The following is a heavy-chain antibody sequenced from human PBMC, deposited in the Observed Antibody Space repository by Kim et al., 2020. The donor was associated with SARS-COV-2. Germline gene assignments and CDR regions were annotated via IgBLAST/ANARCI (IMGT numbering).Heavy chain of an antibody. Sequence: GGSLRLSCAASGFGFSTYAMNWVRQAPGKGLQWVSGTYGRGTTSYSTDAVKGRFITSSDNSNNPVYLQMNSLRADDTAFYYCAKGSAGNGYYYLDYWAQG. CDR3: AKGSAGNGYYYLDY. CDR1: GFGFSTYA. V-gene: IGHV3-23*01. CDR2: TYGRGTTS. J-gene: IGHJ4*02. D-gene: IGHD5-12*01.